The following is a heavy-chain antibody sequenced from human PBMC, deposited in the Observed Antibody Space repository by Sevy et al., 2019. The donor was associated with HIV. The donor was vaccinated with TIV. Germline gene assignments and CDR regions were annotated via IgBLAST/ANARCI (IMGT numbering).Heavy chain of an antibody. CDR2: ISSSSSYT. Sequence: GGSLRLSCAASGFTFSDYYMSWIRQAPGKGVEWVSYISSSSSYTNYADSVKGRFTISRDNAKNSLYLQMNSLRAEDTAVYYCARRTTVPYYFDYWGQGTLVTVSS. D-gene: IGHD4-17*01. J-gene: IGHJ4*02. CDR3: ARRTTVPYYFDY. CDR1: GFTFSDYY. V-gene: IGHV3-11*06.